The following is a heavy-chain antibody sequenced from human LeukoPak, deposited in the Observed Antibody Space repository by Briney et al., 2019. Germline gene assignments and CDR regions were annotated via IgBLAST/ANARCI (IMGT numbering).Heavy chain of an antibody. J-gene: IGHJ6*03. CDR2: INHSGST. D-gene: IGHD6-13*01. CDR1: GGSFSGYY. Sequence: SETLSLTCAVYGGSFSGYYWSWIRQPPGMGLEWIGEINHSGSTNYNPSLKSRVTISVDTSKNQFSLKLSSVTAADTAVYYCARGRIAAPGNYYYMDVWGKGTTVTVSS. V-gene: IGHV4-34*01. CDR3: ARGRIAAPGNYYYMDV.